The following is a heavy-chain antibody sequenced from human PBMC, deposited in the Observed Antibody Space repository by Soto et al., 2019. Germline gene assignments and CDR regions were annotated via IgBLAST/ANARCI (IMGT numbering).Heavy chain of an antibody. CDR3: ARDKLGGGFDY. D-gene: IGHD1-26*01. CDR2: VRNKANSYTT. V-gene: IGHV3-72*01. Sequence: EVHLVESGGGLVQRGGSLRLSCIASGFTFSDHFMDWVRQAPRKGLEWISRVRNKANSYTTKYAASVEGRFTVSRDDSENLVYLQMNSLKTEDTAVYYCARDKLGGGFDYWGQGVLVTVSS. CDR1: GFTFSDHF. J-gene: IGHJ4*02.